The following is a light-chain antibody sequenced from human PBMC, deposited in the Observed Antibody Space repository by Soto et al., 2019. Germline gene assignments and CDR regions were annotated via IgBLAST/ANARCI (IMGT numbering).Light chain of an antibody. Sequence: EIVLTQSPATLSLSPGERATLSCRASQSVSSSYLAWYQQKPGQAPRLLIYGASSRATGIPDRFSGSGSGTDFTLTISRLEPEDFAVYYCQQYSNWPPITFGQGTRLEN. CDR2: GAS. CDR1: QSVSSSY. V-gene: IGKV3D-20*02. J-gene: IGKJ5*01. CDR3: QQYSNWPPIT.